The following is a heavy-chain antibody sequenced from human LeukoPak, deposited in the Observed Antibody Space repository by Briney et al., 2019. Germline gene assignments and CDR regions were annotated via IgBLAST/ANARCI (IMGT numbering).Heavy chain of an antibody. V-gene: IGHV3-9*01. CDR1: GFTFDDYA. D-gene: IGHD1-26*01. CDR2: ISWNSGSI. Sequence: GGSLRLSCAASGFTFDDYAMHWVRQAPGKGLEWVSGISWNSGSIGYADSVKGRFTISRDNAKNSLYLQMNSLRAEDTALYYCAKDLLHPYSGSSTILDYWGQGTLVTVSS. CDR3: AKDLLHPYSGSSTILDY. J-gene: IGHJ4*02.